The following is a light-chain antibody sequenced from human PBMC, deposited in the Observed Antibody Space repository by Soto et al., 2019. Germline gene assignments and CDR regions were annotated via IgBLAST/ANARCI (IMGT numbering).Light chain of an antibody. CDR2: GAS. Sequence: ELVLTQSPGALPFSTGERATLCCRASQSVSSSSLAWYQQEPGQAPRLLIHGASSRATAISDRFSGSASGTDFTLTISRLETEGFGVYYCQDDGSSLYTLDQRTKLEIK. CDR3: QDDGSSLYT. J-gene: IGKJ2*01. V-gene: IGKV3-20*01. CDR1: QSVSSSS.